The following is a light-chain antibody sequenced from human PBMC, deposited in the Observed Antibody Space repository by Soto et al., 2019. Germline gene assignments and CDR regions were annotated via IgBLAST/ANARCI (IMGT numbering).Light chain of an antibody. Sequence: EVVMTQSPVTLSVSPGERATLSCRASQSLRNKLAWYQQKPGQAPRLLIYDASTRATGIPVRFSGSGSGTEFTLTISSLQSEDFAVYYCQQYNNWPETFGLGTKLEIK. V-gene: IGKV3-15*01. CDR1: QSLRNK. CDR2: DAS. J-gene: IGKJ2*01. CDR3: QQYNNWPET.